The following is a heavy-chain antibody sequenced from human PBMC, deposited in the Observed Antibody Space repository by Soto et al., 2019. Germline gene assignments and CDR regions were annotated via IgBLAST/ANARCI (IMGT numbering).Heavy chain of an antibody. CDR1: GGSFSGYS. Sequence: QVQLQQWGAGLLKPSETLSLTCAGSGGSFSGYSWTWIRQPPGQGLEWIGESNHSGCTHYNLSLKRRVTISIDTSNNQFSLNLSSVTAAVTAVYYCARGRGTLVRVVGLVIWRLDNWGEGTRVNVSS. CDR3: ARGRGTLVRVVGLVIWRLDN. J-gene: IGHJ4*02. D-gene: IGHD3-10*01. V-gene: IGHV4-34*01. CDR2: SNHSGCT.